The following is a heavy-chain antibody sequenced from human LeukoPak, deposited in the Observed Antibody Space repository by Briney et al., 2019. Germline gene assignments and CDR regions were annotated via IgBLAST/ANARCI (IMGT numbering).Heavy chain of an antibody. V-gene: IGHV3-66*01. CDR3: ARVVVAAFDAFDT. D-gene: IGHD2-15*01. Sequence: GGSLRLSCAASGFTVSSNYMSWVRQAPGKGLEWVSVIYSGGSTYYADSVKGRFTISRDNSKNTLYLQMNSLRAEDTAVYYCARVVVAAFDAFDTWGQGTMVTVSS. J-gene: IGHJ3*02. CDR1: GFTVSSNY. CDR2: IYSGGST.